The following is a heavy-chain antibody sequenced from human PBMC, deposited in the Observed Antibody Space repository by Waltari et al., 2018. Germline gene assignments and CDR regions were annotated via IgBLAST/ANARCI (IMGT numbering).Heavy chain of an antibody. CDR1: GGSISSYY. V-gene: IGHV4-59*01. J-gene: IGHJ4*01. D-gene: IGHD6-6*01. CDR3: AREGDSSSSRNYFDY. CDR2: IYYSGST. Sequence: QVQLQESGPGLVKPSETLSLTCPVSGGSISSYYWSWIRQPPGKGLAWIGYIYYSGSTNSHPSLNSLVTISVDSSKNPCALKLSSVPAADTAVYYCAREGDSSSSRNYFDYWGHGSLVTVSS.